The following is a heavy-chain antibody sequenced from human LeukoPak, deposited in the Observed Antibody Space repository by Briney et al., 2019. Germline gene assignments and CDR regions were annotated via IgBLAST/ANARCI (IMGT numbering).Heavy chain of an antibody. Sequence: GGSLRLSCAASGFTFSSYAMHWVRQAPGKGLEWVAVISYDGSNKYYADSVKGRFTISRDNSKNTLYLQMNSLRAEDTAVYYCAKGFVEQQLVHYFDYWGQGTLVTVSS. J-gene: IGHJ4*02. CDR2: ISYDGSNK. CDR3: AKGFVEQQLVHYFDY. V-gene: IGHV3-30-3*01. CDR1: GFTFSSYA. D-gene: IGHD6-13*01.